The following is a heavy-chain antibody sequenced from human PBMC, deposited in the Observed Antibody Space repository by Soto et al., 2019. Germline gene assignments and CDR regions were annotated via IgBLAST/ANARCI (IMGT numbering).Heavy chain of an antibody. CDR2: ISGSGDST. CDR3: AEDHGMPTVTYFDY. CDR1: GFIFSSYG. Sequence: EVELLESGGGLVRPGGSLRLSCAASGFIFSSYGMSWVRQAPGKGLEWVSGISGSGDSTYYADSVKGRFTISRDNSKNTLYMEMNSLRAEDTAVYYCAEDHGMPTVTYFDYWGRGTLVTVSS. D-gene: IGHD4-4*01. J-gene: IGHJ4*02. V-gene: IGHV3-23*01.